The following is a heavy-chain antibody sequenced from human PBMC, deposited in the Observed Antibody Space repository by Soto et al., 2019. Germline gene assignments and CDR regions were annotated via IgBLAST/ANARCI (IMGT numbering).Heavy chain of an antibody. CDR2: IIPIFGTT. J-gene: IGHJ4*02. D-gene: IGHD3-3*01. Sequence: QVQLVQSGAEVKKPGSSVKVSCKASGGSFMSQAISWVRQAPGQGPEWMGGIIPIFGTTNYAEKFQGRVTITANEATNTAYIELSSLRSEDTALYYCARVFPDGWVEPGVVRGYLDTWGRGTLVTFSS. V-gene: IGHV1-69*01. CDR1: GGSFMSQA. CDR3: ARVFPDGWVEPGVVRGYLDT.